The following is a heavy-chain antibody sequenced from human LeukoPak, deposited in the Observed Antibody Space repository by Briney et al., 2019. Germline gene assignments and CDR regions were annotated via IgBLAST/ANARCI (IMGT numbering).Heavy chain of an antibody. CDR1: GFTFGSYS. D-gene: IGHD3-10*01. Sequence: GGSLRLSCAASGFTFGSYSMSWVRQAPGKWLELVSVISAGGITTYYADSVKDRFTISRDNSKNTVFLQMSSLRAEDTALYYCARKSGSGNFPLDYWGQGTLVTVSS. V-gene: IGHV3-23*01. J-gene: IGHJ4*02. CDR2: ISAGGITT. CDR3: ARKSGSGNFPLDY.